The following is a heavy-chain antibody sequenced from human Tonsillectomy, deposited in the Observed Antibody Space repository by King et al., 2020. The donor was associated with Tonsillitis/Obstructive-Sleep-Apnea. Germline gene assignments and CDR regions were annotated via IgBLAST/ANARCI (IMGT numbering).Heavy chain of an antibody. D-gene: IGHD6-19*01. CDR1: GFSLSTSGVG. J-gene: IGHJ4*02. Sequence: FTLKESGPTLVKPTQTLTLTCTFSGFSLSTSGVGVGWIRQPPGKALEWLALIYWDDDKRYSPSLKSRLTNTKDTSKNQVVLTMTNMDPVDTATYYCAHRRIAVAGFDYWGQGTLVTVSS. V-gene: IGHV2-5*02. CDR2: IYWDDDK. CDR3: AHRRIAVAGFDY.